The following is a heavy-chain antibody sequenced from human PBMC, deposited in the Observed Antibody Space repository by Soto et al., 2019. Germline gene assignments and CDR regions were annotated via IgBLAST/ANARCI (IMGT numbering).Heavy chain of an antibody. CDR3: ATRQASSM. D-gene: IGHD6-6*01. CDR1: GINFGSYA. J-gene: IGHJ4*02. V-gene: IGHV3-23*01. CDR2: ISNIGDNT. Sequence: EVQLLESGGGLVQPGGSLRLSCAASGINFGSYAMSWIRQPPGKGLEWVSGISNIGDNTFYANSVKGRFSVSRDNSKNTLFLHMDSLSAEYTAGYYCATRQASSMWGQGTMVSVSS.